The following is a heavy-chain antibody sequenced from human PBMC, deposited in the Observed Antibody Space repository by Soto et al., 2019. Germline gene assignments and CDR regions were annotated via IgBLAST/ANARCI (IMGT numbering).Heavy chain of an antibody. D-gene: IGHD2-15*01. CDR1: GGSINSYY. J-gene: IGHJ6*02. V-gene: IGHV4-59*01. CDR3: ARGKDLSGGRYYYAMDV. Sequence: SETLSLTCTVSGGSINSYYWSWIRQPPGKGLEWIGYIYYSGSTNYNPSLKSRVTILVDTSQNQFSLKLTSVTAADTAVYYCARGKDLSGGRYYYAMDVWGQGTTVTVSS. CDR2: IYYSGST.